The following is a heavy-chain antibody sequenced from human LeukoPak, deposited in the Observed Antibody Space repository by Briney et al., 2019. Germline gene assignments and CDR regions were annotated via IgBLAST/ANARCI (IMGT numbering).Heavy chain of an antibody. CDR3: AKDEDVVAAGSFDY. CDR2: ISYDGSNK. CDR1: GFTFSSYG. D-gene: IGHD2-15*01. Sequence: PGGSLRLSCAASGFTFSSYGMHWVRQAPGKGLEWVAVISYDGSNKYYADSVKGRFTISRDNSKNTLYLQMNSLRAEDTAVYYCAKDEDVVAAGSFDYWGQGTLVTVSS. V-gene: IGHV3-30*18. J-gene: IGHJ4*02.